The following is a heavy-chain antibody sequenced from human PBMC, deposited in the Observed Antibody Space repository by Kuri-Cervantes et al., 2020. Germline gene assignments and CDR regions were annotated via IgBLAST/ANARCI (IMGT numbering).Heavy chain of an antibody. V-gene: IGHV1-18*01. Sequence: ASVKVSCKASGYTFTSYGISWVRQAPGQGLEWMGWISAYNGNTSYAQKLQGRVTMTTDTSTSTAYMELRSLRSDDTAVYCCARDNLNVWDYYDSSGYYYFPYWGQGTLVTVSS. CDR3: ARDNLNVWDYYDSSGYYYFPY. CDR2: ISAYNGNT. CDR1: GYTFTSYG. J-gene: IGHJ4*02. D-gene: IGHD3-22*01.